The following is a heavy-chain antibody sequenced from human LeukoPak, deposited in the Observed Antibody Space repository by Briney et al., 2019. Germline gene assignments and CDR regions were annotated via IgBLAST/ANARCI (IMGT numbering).Heavy chain of an antibody. Sequence: GGSLRLSCAASGFTVSSNYMTWVRQAPEKGLEWVSIIYGKGIDGNCNTYYADSVKGPFTIPRDNSNKTLYLQINSPSAEDTAVYYSVRDAGWNGATGLDGWGQRTLVTASS. CDR3: VRDAGWNGATGLDG. CDR1: GFTVSSNY. V-gene: IGHV3-53*01. J-gene: IGHJ4*02. D-gene: IGHD1-1*01. CDR2: IYGKGIDGNCNT.